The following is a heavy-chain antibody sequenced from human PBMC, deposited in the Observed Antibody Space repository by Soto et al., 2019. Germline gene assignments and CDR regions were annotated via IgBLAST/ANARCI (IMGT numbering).Heavy chain of an antibody. CDR2: ISSNSDTT. D-gene: IGHD2-21*02. CDR3: ARLPKGSLVTA. CDR1: GFRFSDYS. Sequence: VESGGGLVYPGGSLRLSCVASGFRFSDYSMNWVRQAPGKGLQWISYISSNSDTTYYADSVKGRFTVSRDNAENALFLQMNSLRDDDTATYYCARLPKGSLVTAWGQGARVTVSS. J-gene: IGHJ4*02. V-gene: IGHV3-48*02.